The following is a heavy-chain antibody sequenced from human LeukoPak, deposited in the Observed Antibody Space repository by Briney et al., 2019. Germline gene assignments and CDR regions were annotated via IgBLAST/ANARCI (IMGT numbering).Heavy chain of an antibody. Sequence: GGSLRLSCTASRFSFSDYYMSWIRQAPGKGLEWVSYIGSSGSTIYYADSVKGRFTISRDNAKNSLYLQMNSLRAEDTAVYYCARLYYYYYYMDVWGKGTTVTVSS. J-gene: IGHJ6*03. CDR3: ARLYYYYYYMDV. CDR1: RFSFSDYY. CDR2: IGSSGSTI. V-gene: IGHV3-11*04.